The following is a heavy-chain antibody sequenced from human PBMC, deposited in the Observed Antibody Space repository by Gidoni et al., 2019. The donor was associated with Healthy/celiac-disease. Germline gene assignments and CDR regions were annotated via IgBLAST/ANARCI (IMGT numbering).Heavy chain of an antibody. D-gene: IGHD1-26*01. J-gene: IGHJ4*02. CDR3: TTESVSYYLPYYFDY. V-gene: IGHV3-15*01. CDR1: GFTFSTAW. Sequence: EVQLLESGGGLVKPGGSLRLPCAASGFTFSTAWMGWVRQATGKGLEWGGRSKSKTDGGTTDYAAPVKGRFTISRDDSKNTLYLKMNSLKTEDTAVYYCTTESVSYYLPYYFDYWGQGTLVTVSS. CDR2: SKSKTDGGTT.